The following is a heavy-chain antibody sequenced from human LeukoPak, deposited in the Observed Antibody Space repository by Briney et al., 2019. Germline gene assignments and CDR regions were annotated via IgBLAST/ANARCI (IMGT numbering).Heavy chain of an antibody. CDR3: ARDWARDTMIVEK. D-gene: IGHD3-22*01. Sequence: ASVKVSCKASGYTFTGYYMHWVRQAPGQGLEWMGWINPNSGGTNYAQKFQGRVTMTRDTSISTAYMELSRLRSDDTAVCYCARDWARDTMIVEKWGQGTLVTVSS. J-gene: IGHJ4*02. CDR1: GYTFTGYY. V-gene: IGHV1-2*02. CDR2: INPNSGGT.